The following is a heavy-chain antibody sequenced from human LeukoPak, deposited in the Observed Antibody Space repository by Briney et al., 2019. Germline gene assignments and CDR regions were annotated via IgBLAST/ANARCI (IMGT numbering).Heavy chain of an antibody. CDR1: GFTFSGFG. J-gene: IGHJ3*01. CDR3: ARSSYSSSSSV. Sequence: GGSLRLSCAVSGFTFSGFGMSWSRQAPGKGLEWVASIKSDGSEGYYADVVKGRFTISRDNAKNSLYLQINSLRAEDTAVYYCARSSYSSSSSVWGQGTMVTVSS. CDR2: IKSDGSEG. D-gene: IGHD6-6*01. V-gene: IGHV3-7*03.